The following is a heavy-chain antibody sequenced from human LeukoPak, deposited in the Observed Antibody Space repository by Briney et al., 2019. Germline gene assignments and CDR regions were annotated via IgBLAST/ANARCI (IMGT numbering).Heavy chain of an antibody. CDR1: GGSISSYY. Sequence: SETLSLTCTVSGGSISSYYWSWIPQPPGKGLEWIGYIYYSGSTNYNPSLKSRVTISVDTSKNQFSLKLSSVTAADTAVYYCAREGPVAGDDAFDIWGQGTMVTVSS. J-gene: IGHJ3*02. D-gene: IGHD6-19*01. V-gene: IGHV4-59*01. CDR3: AREGPVAGDDAFDI. CDR2: IYYSGST.